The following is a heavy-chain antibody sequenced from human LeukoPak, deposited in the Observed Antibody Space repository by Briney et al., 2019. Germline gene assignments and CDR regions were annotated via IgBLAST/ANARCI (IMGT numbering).Heavy chain of an antibody. V-gene: IGHV3-74*01. CDR1: GFTFSSYW. CDR2: INGDGRNI. Sequence: PGGSLRLSCVASGFTFSSYWMHWVRQDPRKGLVWVSRINGDGRNINYADSVRGRFTISRDNAKNTLYLQMNSLRAEDTAVYYCARGYCNGTTCYHNWFDPWGQGTLVTVSS. J-gene: IGHJ5*02. CDR3: ARGYCNGTTCYHNWFDP. D-gene: IGHD2-2*01.